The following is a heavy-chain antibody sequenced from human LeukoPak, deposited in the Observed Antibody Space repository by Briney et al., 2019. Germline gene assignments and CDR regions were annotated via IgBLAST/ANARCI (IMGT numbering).Heavy chain of an antibody. Sequence: PGTLSLTCTVSGGSISSSNWWTWVRQPPGEGLEWIGETYHSGSTNYNPSLMSRVTISVDKSKNQFSLKLTSVTAADTAVYYCARRTTVTNLFDYWGQGTLVTVSS. CDR1: GGSISSSNW. D-gene: IGHD4-17*01. CDR2: TYHSGST. V-gene: IGHV4-4*03. J-gene: IGHJ4*02. CDR3: ARRTTVTNLFDY.